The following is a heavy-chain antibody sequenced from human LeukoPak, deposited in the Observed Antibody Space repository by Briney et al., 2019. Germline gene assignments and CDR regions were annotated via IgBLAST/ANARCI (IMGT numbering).Heavy chain of an antibody. Sequence: SETLSLTCAVYGGSLSGSYWSWIRQPPGKGLEWIGEINHSGSANCNPSLKSRVTLSIDKSKNQFSLNLNSVTAADTAVYCCARARRDSGFYKVDYWGQGTLVTVSS. V-gene: IGHV4-34*01. J-gene: IGHJ4*02. D-gene: IGHD3-3*01. CDR2: INHSGSA. CDR1: GGSLSGSY. CDR3: ARARRDSGFYKVDY.